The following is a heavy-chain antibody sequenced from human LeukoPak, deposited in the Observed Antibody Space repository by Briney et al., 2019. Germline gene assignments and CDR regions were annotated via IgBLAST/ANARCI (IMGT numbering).Heavy chain of an antibody. CDR2: IHHSGTT. CDR1: GVSIKYAGYY. Sequence: SETLSLTCSVSGVSIKYAGYYWAWMRQSPGKGLEWIGYIHHSGTTDYNPSLNSRVTISVDRSKNQFSLKLSSVTAADTAVYYCARDLGTYSSSSDAFDIWGQGTMVTVSS. D-gene: IGHD6-13*01. CDR3: ARDLGTYSSSSDAFDI. V-gene: IGHV4-30-2*06. J-gene: IGHJ3*02.